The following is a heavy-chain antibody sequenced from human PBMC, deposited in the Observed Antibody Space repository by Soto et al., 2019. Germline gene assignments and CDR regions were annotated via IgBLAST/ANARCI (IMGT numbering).Heavy chain of an antibody. CDR1: SDSISSSGGYY. Sequence: PSETLSLTCTVSSDSISSSGGYYWSWIRQHPGKGLEWIGYIYYSGSTYYNPSLKSRVTISVDTSNNQFSLKLSSVTAADTAVYYCARAGHSSSTEGANWFDPWGQGTLVTVSS. CDR2: IYYSGST. V-gene: IGHV4-31*03. CDR3: ARAGHSSSTEGANWFDP. D-gene: IGHD6-6*01. J-gene: IGHJ5*02.